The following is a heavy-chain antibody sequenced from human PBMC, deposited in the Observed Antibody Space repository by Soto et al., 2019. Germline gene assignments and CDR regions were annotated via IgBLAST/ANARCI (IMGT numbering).Heavy chain of an antibody. CDR1: GGSISGYY. D-gene: IGHD6-13*01. CDR2: ISYRRST. Sequence: SETLSLTCNASGGSISGYYWSWIRQPPGKGLEYIGYISYRRSTNYNPSLESRVTMTVDTNTNHFSLKVNSVTAADTAVYYCARQQLLPFYYALDVWGQGTTVTVSS. J-gene: IGHJ6*02. CDR3: ARQQLLPFYYALDV. V-gene: IGHV4-59*01.